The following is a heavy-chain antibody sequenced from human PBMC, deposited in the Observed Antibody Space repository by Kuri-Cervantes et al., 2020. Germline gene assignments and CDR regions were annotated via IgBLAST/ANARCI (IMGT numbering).Heavy chain of an antibody. J-gene: IGHJ4*02. D-gene: IGHD3-3*01. CDR1: GFTFSSYA. Sequence: GGSLKPSCAASGFTFSSYAMSWVRQAPGKGLEWVSAISCSGGSTYYADSVKGRFTISRDNAKNSVYLKMNSLRVEDTAVYFCARGWGGLTYWGQGTLVTVSS. V-gene: IGHV3-23*01. CDR3: ARGWGGLTY. CDR2: ISCSGGST.